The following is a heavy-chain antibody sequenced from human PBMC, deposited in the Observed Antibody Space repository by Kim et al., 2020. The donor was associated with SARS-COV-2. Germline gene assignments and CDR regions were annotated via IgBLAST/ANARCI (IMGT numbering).Heavy chain of an antibody. V-gene: IGHV4-4*02. Sequence: SETLSLTCAVSGGSISSSNWWSWVRQPPGKGLEWIGKIYHSGSTNYNPSLKSRVTISVDKSKNQFSLKLSSVTAADTAVYYCARYTQWLEYNWFDPWGQGTLVTVSS. D-gene: IGHD6-19*01. J-gene: IGHJ5*02. CDR3: ARYTQWLEYNWFDP. CDR2: IYHSGST. CDR1: GGSISSSNW.